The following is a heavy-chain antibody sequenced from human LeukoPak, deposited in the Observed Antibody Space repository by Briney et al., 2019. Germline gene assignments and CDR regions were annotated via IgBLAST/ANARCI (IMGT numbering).Heavy chain of an antibody. V-gene: IGHV3-30*02. J-gene: IGHJ4*02. CDR1: GFTFSSYG. Sequence: GGSLRLSCAASGFTFSSYGMHWVRQAPGKGLEWVAFIRYDGSNKYYADSVKGRFTISRDNSKNTLYLQTNSLRTEDTAVYYCASGRGSSTSLVDYWGQGTLVTVSS. D-gene: IGHD2-2*01. CDR2: IRYDGSNK. CDR3: ASGRGSSTSLVDY.